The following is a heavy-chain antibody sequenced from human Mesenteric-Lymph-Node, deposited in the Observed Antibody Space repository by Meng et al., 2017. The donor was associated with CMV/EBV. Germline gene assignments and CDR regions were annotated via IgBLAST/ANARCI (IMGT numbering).Heavy chain of an antibody. CDR2: ISGSGGST. D-gene: IGHD6-19*01. J-gene: IGHJ4*02. CDR3: AKDGHSSGWYWGHFDY. V-gene: IGHV3-23*01. Sequence: GESLKISCAASGFTFSSYAMSWVRQAPGKGLEWVSAISGSGGSTYYADSVKGRFTISRDNSKNTLYLQMNSLRAEDTAVYYCAKDGHSSGWYWGHFDYWGQGTLVTVSS. CDR1: GFTFSSYA.